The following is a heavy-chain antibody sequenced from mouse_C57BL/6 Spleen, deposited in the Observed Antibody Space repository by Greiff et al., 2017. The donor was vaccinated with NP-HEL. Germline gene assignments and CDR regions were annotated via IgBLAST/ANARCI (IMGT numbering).Heavy chain of an antibody. V-gene: IGHV1-42*01. J-gene: IGHJ1*03. CDR2: INPSTGGT. D-gene: IGHD1-1*01. CDR1: GYSFTGYY. CDR3: ARRDDGSSHWYFDV. Sequence: VQLKQSGPELVKPGASVKISCKASGYSFTGYYMNWVKQSPEKSLEWIGEINPSTGGTTYNQKFKAKATLTVDKSSSTAYMQLKSLTSEDSAVYYYARRDDGSSHWYFDVWGTGTTVTVSS.